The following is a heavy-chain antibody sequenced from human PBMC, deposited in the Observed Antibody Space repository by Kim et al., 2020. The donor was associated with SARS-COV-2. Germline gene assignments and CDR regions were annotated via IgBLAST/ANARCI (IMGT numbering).Heavy chain of an antibody. CDR2: IYYSGST. CDR3: AREGGRSAWFDP. J-gene: IGHJ5*02. Sequence: SETLSLTCTVSGGSISSYYWSWIRQPPGKGLEWIGYIYYSGSTNYNPSLKSRVTISVDTSKNQFSLKLSSVTAADTAVYYCAREGGRSAWFDPWGQGTLVTVSS. D-gene: IGHD6-19*01. CDR1: GGSISSYY. V-gene: IGHV4-59*01.